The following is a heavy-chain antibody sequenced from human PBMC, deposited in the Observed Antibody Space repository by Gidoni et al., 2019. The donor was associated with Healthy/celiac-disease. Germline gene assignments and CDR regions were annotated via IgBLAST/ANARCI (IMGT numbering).Heavy chain of an antibody. CDR2: ISYDGSNK. D-gene: IGHD6-19*01. V-gene: IGHV3-30*04. CDR3: AREMLVYSSGWYGNDY. CDR1: GFTFSSYA. Sequence: QVQLVESGGGVVQPGMSLRLSCAASGFTFSSYAMHGGRQAPGQGLEWVAVISYDGSNKYYADSVKGRFTISRDNSKNTLYLQMNSLRAEDTAVYYCAREMLVYSSGWYGNDYWGQGTLVTVSS. J-gene: IGHJ4*02.